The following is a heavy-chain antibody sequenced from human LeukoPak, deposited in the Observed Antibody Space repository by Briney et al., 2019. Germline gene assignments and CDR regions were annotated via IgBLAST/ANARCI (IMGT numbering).Heavy chain of an antibody. CDR3: ARERQAVAGGGPYYFDY. J-gene: IGHJ4*02. Sequence: GESLKISCKGSGYSSTSYWISWVRQMPGKGLEWMGRIDPSDSYTNYSPSFQGHVTISADKSISTAYLQWSSLKASDTAMYYCARERQAVAGGGPYYFDYWGQGTLVTVSS. D-gene: IGHD6-19*01. V-gene: IGHV5-10-1*01. CDR2: IDPSDSYT. CDR1: GYSSTSYW.